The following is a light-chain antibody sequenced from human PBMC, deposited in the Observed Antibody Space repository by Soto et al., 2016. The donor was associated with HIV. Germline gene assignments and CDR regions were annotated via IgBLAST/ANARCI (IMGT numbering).Light chain of an antibody. J-gene: IGKJ1*01. Sequence: DIQMTQSPSTLSASIGDRVTITCRASQSVSVWLAWYQQKPGKAPNLLIFKTSSLETGVPSRFSGSGSGSGTEFTLTLSSLQPDDIGTYYCQQYNSVPWTFGQGT. CDR1: QSVSVW. CDR2: KTS. V-gene: IGKV1-5*03. CDR3: QQYNSVPWT.